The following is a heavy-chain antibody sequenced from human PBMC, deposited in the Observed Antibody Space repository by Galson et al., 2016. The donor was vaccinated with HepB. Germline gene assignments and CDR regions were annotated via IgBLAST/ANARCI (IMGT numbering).Heavy chain of an antibody. V-gene: IGHV3-66*02. D-gene: IGHD2-8*02. CDR1: GFTVSSHY. CDR2: IYSGGST. Sequence: SLRLSCAASGFTVSSHYMTWVRQAPGKGPEWVSVIYSGGSTSYADSVEGRFTISRDSSKNTLYLQMNSLRPEDTAVYYCARRSDSLLVVTGDCWGQGTLVTVSS. CDR3: ARRSDSLLVVTGDC. J-gene: IGHJ4*02.